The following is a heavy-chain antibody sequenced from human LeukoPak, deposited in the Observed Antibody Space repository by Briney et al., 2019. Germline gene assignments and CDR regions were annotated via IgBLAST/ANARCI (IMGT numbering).Heavy chain of an antibody. D-gene: IGHD3-22*01. CDR3: ARDMYYYDSSGYYGDFDY. CDR1: GFTFSSYE. V-gene: IGHV3-48*03. Sequence: GGSLRLSCAASGFTFSSYEMNWVRQAPGKGLEGVSYISSSGSTIYYADSVKGRFTISRDNAKNSLYLQMNSLRAEDTAVYYCARDMYYYDSSGYYGDFDYWGQGTLVTVSS. J-gene: IGHJ4*02. CDR2: ISSSGSTI.